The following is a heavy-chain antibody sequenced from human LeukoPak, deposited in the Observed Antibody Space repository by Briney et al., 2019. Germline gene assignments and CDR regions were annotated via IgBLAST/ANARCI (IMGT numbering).Heavy chain of an antibody. CDR3: ARDREVTDFDY. Sequence: GGSLRLSCAASGFTFSSYSMNWVRQAPGKGLEWASSISSSSSYIYYADSVKGRFTISRDNAKNSLYLQMNSLRAEDTAVYYCARDREVTDFDYWGQGTLVTVSP. CDR2: ISSSSSYI. J-gene: IGHJ4*02. D-gene: IGHD2-21*02. V-gene: IGHV3-21*01. CDR1: GFTFSSYS.